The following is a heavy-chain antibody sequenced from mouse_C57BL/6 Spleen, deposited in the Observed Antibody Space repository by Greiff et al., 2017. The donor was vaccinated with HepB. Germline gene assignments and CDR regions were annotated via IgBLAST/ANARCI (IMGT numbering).Heavy chain of an antibody. CDR1: GYAFSSSW. CDR3: ARSDYDYDVSWYFDV. V-gene: IGHV1-82*01. CDR2: IYPGDGDT. D-gene: IGHD2-4*01. Sequence: VKLQESGPELVKPGASVKISCKASGYAFSSSWMNWVKQRPGKGLEWIGRIYPGDGDTNYNGKFKGKATLTADKSSSTAYMQLSSLTSEDSAVYFCARSDYDYDVSWYFDVWGTGTTVTVSS. J-gene: IGHJ1*03.